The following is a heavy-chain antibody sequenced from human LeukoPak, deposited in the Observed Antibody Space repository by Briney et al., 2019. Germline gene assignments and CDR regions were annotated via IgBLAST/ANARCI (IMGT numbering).Heavy chain of an antibody. CDR1: GFTFSSYE. D-gene: IGHD5-24*01. J-gene: IGHJ3*02. Sequence: GGSLRLSCAASGFTFSSYEMNWVRQAPGKGLEWVSYISSSGSTIYYADSVKGRFTISRDNANNSLYLQMNSLRAEDTAVYYCVRDRQRWLQSPNDAFDIWGQGTMVTVSS. V-gene: IGHV3-48*03. CDR3: VRDRQRWLQSPNDAFDI. CDR2: ISSSGSTI.